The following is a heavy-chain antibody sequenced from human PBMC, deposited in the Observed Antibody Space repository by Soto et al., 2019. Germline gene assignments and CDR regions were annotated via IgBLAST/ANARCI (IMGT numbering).Heavy chain of an antibody. V-gene: IGHV4-59*13. CDR1: GGSISSYY. J-gene: IGHJ5*02. CDR2: IYYSGST. Sequence: PSETLSLTCTVSGGSISSYYWSWIRQPPGKGLEWIGYIYYSGSTNYNPSLKSRVTISVDTSKNQFSLKLSSVTAADTAVYYCAREESLDRSDPWGQGTLVTVSS. CDR3: AREESLDRSDP.